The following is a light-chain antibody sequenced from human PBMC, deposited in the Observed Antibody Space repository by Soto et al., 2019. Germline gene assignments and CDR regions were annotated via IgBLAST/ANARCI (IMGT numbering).Light chain of an antibody. J-gene: IGKJ1*01. CDR1: QSVTTQ. CDR3: QQYGGSTRT. Sequence: IVLTQSPGTLSLSPGERATLSCRASQSVTTQLDWYQQKPGQAPRLIIHGASSRATGVPDRITGSGSGTDFTLSISRLEPEDFAVYYCQQYGGSTRTFGQGTKVEIK. V-gene: IGKV3-20*01. CDR2: GAS.